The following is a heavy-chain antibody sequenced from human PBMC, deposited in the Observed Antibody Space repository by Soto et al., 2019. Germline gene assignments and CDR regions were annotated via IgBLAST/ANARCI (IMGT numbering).Heavy chain of an antibody. V-gene: IGHV2-26*04. CDR3: ASTYSTSWYWFDP. Sequence: QLTVKESGPVLVKPTETLTLTCTVSGFSLSNAGLGVSWIRQPQGKALEWLAHIFSNDEKSYSTSLKSRLTISKDTSKSQVVLTMTNLDPVDTATYYCASTYSTSWYWFDPWGQGTLVTVSS. J-gene: IGHJ5*02. CDR2: IFSNDEK. CDR1: GFSLSNAGLG. D-gene: IGHD6-13*01.